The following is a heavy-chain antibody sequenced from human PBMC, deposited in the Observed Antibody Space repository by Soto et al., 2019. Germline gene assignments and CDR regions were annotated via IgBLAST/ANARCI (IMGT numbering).Heavy chain of an antibody. CDR2: ISADNGNT. CDR1: GYTFINYG. J-gene: IGHJ6*03. Sequence: VKVSCKASGYTFINYGINWVRQAPGQGLEWMGWISADNGNTNFAQKFQGRVTMTTDTSTSTAYMELSSLRSEDTAVYYCASAYCSSTSCYAGGLYYYYMDVWGKGTTVTVSS. D-gene: IGHD2-2*01. V-gene: IGHV1-18*01. CDR3: ASAYCSSTSCYAGGLYYYYMDV.